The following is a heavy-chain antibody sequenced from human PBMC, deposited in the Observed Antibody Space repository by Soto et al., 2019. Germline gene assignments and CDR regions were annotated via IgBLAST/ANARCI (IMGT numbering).Heavy chain of an antibody. J-gene: IGHJ6*02. D-gene: IGHD2-2*01. Sequence: ASVKVSCKASGYTFTSYDINWVRQATGQGLEWMGWMNPNSGNTGYAQKFQGRVTMTRNTSISTAYMELSSLRSEDTAVYYCARGGEYQLLFGDYYYYGMDVWGQGATVTVSS. V-gene: IGHV1-8*01. CDR1: GYTFTSYD. CDR2: MNPNSGNT. CDR3: ARGGEYQLLFGDYYYYGMDV.